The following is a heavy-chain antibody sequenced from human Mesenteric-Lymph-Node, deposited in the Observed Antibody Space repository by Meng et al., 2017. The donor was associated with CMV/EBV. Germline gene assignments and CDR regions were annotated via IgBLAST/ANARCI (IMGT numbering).Heavy chain of an antibody. CDR3: ARARYDYPDAFDI. CDR2: IKGDGGEM. J-gene: IGHJ3*02. Sequence: GGSLRLSCAASGFTFNTYWMTWVRQAPGKGLEWVANIKGDGGEMYYVDSVKGRFAISRNNAKNSLDLQMNRLRAEDTAVYYCARARYDYPDAFDIWGQGTRVTVSS. CDR1: GFTFNTYW. V-gene: IGHV3-7*01. D-gene: IGHD4-11*01.